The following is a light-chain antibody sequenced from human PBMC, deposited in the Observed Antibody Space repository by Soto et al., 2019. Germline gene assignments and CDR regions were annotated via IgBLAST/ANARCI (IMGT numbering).Light chain of an antibody. V-gene: IGKV3-20*01. Sequence: EIVLTQSPGTLSLSPGERAILSCRASQSVSSSYLAWYQQKPGQAPRPLIYGATSRAIGIPDRFSGSGSGTDFTLTISGLEPEDFAVYYCQQYGSSPWTFGQGTKVEIK. J-gene: IGKJ1*01. CDR3: QQYGSSPWT. CDR1: QSVSSSY. CDR2: GAT.